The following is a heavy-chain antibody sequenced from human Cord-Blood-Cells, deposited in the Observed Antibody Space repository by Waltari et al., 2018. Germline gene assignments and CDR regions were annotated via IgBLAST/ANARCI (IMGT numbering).Heavy chain of an antibody. CDR2: IYYSGGT. CDR3: ARHGYSSSSYYFDY. J-gene: IGHJ4*02. Sequence: QLQLQESGPGLVKPSETLSLTCTVSGGSISSSSYYWGWIRHPPGKGLEWIGSIYYSGGTYYNPSLKSRVTISVDTSKNQFSRKLSAVTAADTAVYYCARHGYSSSSYYFDYWGQGTLVTVSS. CDR1: GGSISSSSYY. D-gene: IGHD6-6*01. V-gene: IGHV4-39*01.